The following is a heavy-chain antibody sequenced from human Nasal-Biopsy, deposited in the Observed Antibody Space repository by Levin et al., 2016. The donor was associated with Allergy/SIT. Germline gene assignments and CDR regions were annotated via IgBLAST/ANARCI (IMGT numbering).Heavy chain of an antibody. Sequence: SETLSLTCTVSGDSITTHNWWSWVRHPPGKGLEWIAEISLWGSTSYDPSLRSRVAISLDQSKNQFSLILNSVTAADTAIYYCASHLTMSRTRGFDFWGQGILVTVSS. V-gene: IGHV4-4*02. CDR2: ISLWGST. CDR3: ASHLTMSRTRGFDF. CDR1: GDSITTHNW. J-gene: IGHJ4*02. D-gene: IGHD3-9*01.